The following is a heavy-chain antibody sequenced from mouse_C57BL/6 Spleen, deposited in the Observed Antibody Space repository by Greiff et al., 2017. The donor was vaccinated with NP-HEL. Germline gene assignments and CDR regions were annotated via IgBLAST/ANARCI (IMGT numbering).Heavy chain of an antibody. D-gene: IGHD2-4*01. V-gene: IGHV14-4*01. J-gene: IGHJ2*01. Sequence: EVQLQQSGAELVRPGASVKLSCTASGFNIKDDYMHWVKQRPEQGLEWIGWIDPENGDTEYASKFQGKATITADTSSTTAYLQLSSLTSEDTAVYYCTRSAIYYDYLDYWGQGTTLTVSS. CDR3: TRSAIYYDYLDY. CDR1: GFNIKDDY. CDR2: IDPENGDT.